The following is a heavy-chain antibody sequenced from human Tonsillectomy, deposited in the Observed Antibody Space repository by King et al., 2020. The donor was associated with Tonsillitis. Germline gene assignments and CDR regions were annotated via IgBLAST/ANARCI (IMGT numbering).Heavy chain of an antibody. V-gene: IGHV3-7*01. CDR1: RFTFSNYW. CDR3: ASGVGRETYDY. D-gene: IGHD3-10*01. Sequence: VKLVESGGGLVQPGGSLRLSCAASRFTFSNYWMSWVRQAPGKGLEWVANIKKDGSEKYYVDSVKGRFTISRDNAKNSLYLQMNSLRAEDTAVYYCASGVGRETYDYWGQGTLVTVSS. J-gene: IGHJ4*02. CDR2: IKKDGSEK.